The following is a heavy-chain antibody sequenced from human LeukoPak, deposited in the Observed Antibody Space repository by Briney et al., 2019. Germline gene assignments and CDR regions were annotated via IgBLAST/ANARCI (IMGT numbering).Heavy chain of an antibody. D-gene: IGHD4-11*01. Sequence: GGSLRLSCAASGFTFSIYAMSWVRQAPGKGLEWASGISGSGDNTYDADSVKGRFTISRDNSKNTLFLQMNSLRAEDTAVYYCAREADYSNYNWFDPWGQGTLVTVSS. CDR3: AREADYSNYNWFDP. V-gene: IGHV3-23*01. J-gene: IGHJ5*02. CDR1: GFTFSIYA. CDR2: ISGSGDNT.